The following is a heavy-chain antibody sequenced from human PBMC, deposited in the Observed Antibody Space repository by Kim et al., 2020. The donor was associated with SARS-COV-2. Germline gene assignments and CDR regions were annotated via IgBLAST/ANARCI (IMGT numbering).Heavy chain of an antibody. V-gene: IGHV4-34*01. CDR3: ARGIKLRQNIVPAAPNGMDV. CDR1: GGSFSGYY. CDR2: INHSGST. D-gene: IGHD2-2*01. Sequence: SETLSLTCAVYGGSFSGYYWSWIRQPPGKGLEWIGEINHSGSTNYNPSLKSRVTISVDTSKNQFSLKLSSVTAADTAVYYCARGIKLRQNIVPAAPNGMDVWGQGTTVTVSS. J-gene: IGHJ6*02.